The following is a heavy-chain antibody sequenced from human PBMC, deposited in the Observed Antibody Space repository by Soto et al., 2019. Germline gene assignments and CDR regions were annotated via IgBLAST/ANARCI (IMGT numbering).Heavy chain of an antibody. J-gene: IGHJ4*02. CDR1: GGSISSGDYY. CDR3: ARVQSDGAPGY. CDR2: IYYSGRT. D-gene: IGHD4-17*01. Sequence: QVQLQESGPGLVKPSQTLSLTCTVSGGSISSGDYYWSWLRQPPGKGLEWIGYIYYSGRTYYNPSLNRRVTISVDTSTNQFSLKLSSVTAADTAVYYCARVQSDGAPGYWGQGTLDTVSP. V-gene: IGHV4-30-4*01.